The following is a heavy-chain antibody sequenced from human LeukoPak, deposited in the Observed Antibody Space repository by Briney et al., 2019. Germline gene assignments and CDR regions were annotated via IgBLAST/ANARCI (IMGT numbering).Heavy chain of an antibody. CDR1: GGSFSGYY. CDR2: INHSGST. CDR3: ASSRTLDY. V-gene: IGHV4-34*01. J-gene: IGHJ4*02. Sequence: PAETLSLTCAVSGGSFSGYYWSWVRQPPGKGLEWIAEINHSGSTNYNPSLKSRVTISVDTSNNQFSLKLSSVTAADTAVYYCASSRTLDYWGQGTLVTVSS.